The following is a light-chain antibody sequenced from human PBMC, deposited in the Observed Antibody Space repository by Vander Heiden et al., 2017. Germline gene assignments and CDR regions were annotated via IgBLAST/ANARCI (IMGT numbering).Light chain of an antibody. J-gene: IGKJ2*01. CDR2: WAS. V-gene: IGKV4-1*01. CDR1: QSVLYSSNNKNY. CDR3: QQEYSTPFT. Sequence: DIVMTQSPDSLAVSLGERATINCKSSQSVLYSSNNKNYLAWYQQKPGQPPKLLIYWASTRESGVPDRFSGSGPGTDFTLTVSSLQAEDVAVYYCQQEYSTPFTFGAGTKLEIK.